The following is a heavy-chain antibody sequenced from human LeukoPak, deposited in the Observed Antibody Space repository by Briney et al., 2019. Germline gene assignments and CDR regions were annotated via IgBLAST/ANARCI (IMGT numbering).Heavy chain of an antibody. CDR2: IYYSGST. CDR1: GGSISSSSYY. D-gene: IGHD1-14*01. V-gene: IGHV4-39*01. J-gene: IGHJ4*02. Sequence: SETLSLTRTVSGGSISSSSYYWGWIRQPPGKGLEWIGSIYYSGSTYYNPSLKSRVTISVDTSKNQFSLKLSSVTAADTAVYYCARHAPHDQNVEPPDYWGQGTLVTVSS. CDR3: ARHAPHDQNVEPPDY.